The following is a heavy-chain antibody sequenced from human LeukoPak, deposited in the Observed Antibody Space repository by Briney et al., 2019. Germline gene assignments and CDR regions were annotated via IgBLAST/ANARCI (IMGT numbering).Heavy chain of an antibody. V-gene: IGHV3-9*01. CDR3: AKDPLWEYYGSGSLDY. J-gene: IGHJ4*02. D-gene: IGHD3-10*01. CDR1: GFTFDDYA. Sequence: PGRSLRLSCAASGFTFDDYAMHWVRQAPGKGLEWVSGISWNSGSIGYADSVKGRFTISRDNAKNSLYLQMNSLRAEDTALYYCAKDPLWEYYGSGSLDYWGQGTLVTVSS. CDR2: ISWNSGSI.